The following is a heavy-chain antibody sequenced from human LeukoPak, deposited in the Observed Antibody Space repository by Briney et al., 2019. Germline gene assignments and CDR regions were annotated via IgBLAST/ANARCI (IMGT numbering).Heavy chain of an antibody. D-gene: IGHD4-17*01. CDR3: ARGLTTVTTRWFDP. V-gene: IGHV4-59*01. J-gene: IGHJ5*02. Sequence: SETLSLTCTVSGGSISSYYWSWIRQPPGKGLEWIGYIYYSGSTNYNPSLKSRVTISVDTSKNQFSLKLSSVTAAGTAVYYCARGLTTVTTRWFDPWGQGTLVTVSS. CDR1: GGSISSYY. CDR2: IYYSGST.